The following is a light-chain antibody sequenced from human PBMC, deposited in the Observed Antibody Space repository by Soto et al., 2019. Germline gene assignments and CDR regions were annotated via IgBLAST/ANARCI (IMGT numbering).Light chain of an antibody. CDR1: QSVTNRY. CDR2: GAS. CDR3: QQYGSSPGT. V-gene: IGKV3-20*01. Sequence: EIVLTQSPGTLSLSPGERATLSCRASQSVTNRYLAWYRQKPGQAPRLLIFGASIRDTGIPDRFSGSGSGTDFTLTINRLESEDFAVYYCQQYGSSPGTFGQGTKVDIK. J-gene: IGKJ1*01.